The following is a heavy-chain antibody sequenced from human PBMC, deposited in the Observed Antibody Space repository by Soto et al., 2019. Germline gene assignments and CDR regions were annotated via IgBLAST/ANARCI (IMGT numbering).Heavy chain of an antibody. CDR3: ARSAPYLRYFDWLSL. Sequence: SETLSLTCTVSGGSISSYYWSWIRQPPGKGLEWIGYIYYSGSTNYNPSLKSRVTISVDTSKNQFSLKLSSVTAADTAVYYCARSAPYLRYFDWLSLWGQGTLVTVSS. V-gene: IGHV4-59*01. CDR1: GGSISSYY. CDR2: IYYSGST. D-gene: IGHD3-9*01. J-gene: IGHJ4*02.